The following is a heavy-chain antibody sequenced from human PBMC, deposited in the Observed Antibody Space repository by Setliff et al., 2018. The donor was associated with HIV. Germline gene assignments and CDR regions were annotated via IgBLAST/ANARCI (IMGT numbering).Heavy chain of an antibody. D-gene: IGHD3-22*01. CDR1: GGSISTSSSY. CDR2: IYYSGNT. CDR3: ARQIWNESPGYGFDP. Sequence: SETLSLTCTVSGGSISTSSSYWGWIRQPPGKGLEWIGSIYYSGNTYFSPSLKSRITISVDTTKNQLSLRLSSVTAADTAVYYCARQIWNESPGYGFDPWGQGTLVTVSS. J-gene: IGHJ5*02. V-gene: IGHV4-39*01.